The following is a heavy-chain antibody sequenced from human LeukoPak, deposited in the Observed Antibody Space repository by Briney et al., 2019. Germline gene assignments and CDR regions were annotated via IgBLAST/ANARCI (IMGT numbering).Heavy chain of an antibody. CDR2: IKQDGSEK. CDR1: GFTFSSYW. V-gene: IGHV3-7*03. CDR3: ARDQCVLLWFGESADAFDN. Sequence: GGSLRLSCAASGFTFSSYWMSWVRQAPGKGLEWVANIKQDGSEKYYVDSVKGRFTIPRDNAKNSLYLQMNSLRAEDTAVYYCARDQCVLLWFGESADAFDNWGQGTMVTVSS. J-gene: IGHJ3*02. D-gene: IGHD3-10*01.